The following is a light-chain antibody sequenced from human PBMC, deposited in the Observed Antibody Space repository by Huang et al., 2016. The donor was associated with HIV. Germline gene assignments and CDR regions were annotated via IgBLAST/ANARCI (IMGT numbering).Light chain of an antibody. J-gene: IGKJ1*01. CDR1: QSVTNNF. Sequence: EIVLTQSPGTLSLSPGERPTLSCRASQSVTNNFLAWYQQKPGQAPRLLIYRASNRATAVPDRFSGSGSGTDFTLIISRLEPEDFAVYYCQQYGGSTWTFGQGTKVEIK. V-gene: IGKV3-20*01. CDR2: RAS. CDR3: QQYGGSTWT.